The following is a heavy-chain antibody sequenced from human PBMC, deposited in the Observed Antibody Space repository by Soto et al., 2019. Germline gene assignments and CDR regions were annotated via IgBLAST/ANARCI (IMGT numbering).Heavy chain of an antibody. V-gene: IGHV5-10-1*01. Sequence: ESLKISCRGSGYSFTSYWISWVRQMPGKGLEWMGRIDPSDSDSNYSPSIQGHVTISADKSITTAYLQWNSLKASDTAVYFCGSQQRGSAYQTENWGQGTLVTVSS. CDR1: GYSFTSYW. J-gene: IGHJ4*02. CDR3: GSQQRGSAYQTEN. D-gene: IGHD3-16*01. CDR2: IDPSDSDS.